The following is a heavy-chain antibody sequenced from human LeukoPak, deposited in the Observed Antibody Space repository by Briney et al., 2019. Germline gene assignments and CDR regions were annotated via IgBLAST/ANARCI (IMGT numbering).Heavy chain of an antibody. CDR2: IYHSGST. CDR3: AADRITMVRGYGMDV. D-gene: IGHD3-10*01. V-gene: IGHV4-4*02. J-gene: IGHJ6*04. CDR1: GGSISSSNW. Sequence: SSETLSLTCAVSGGSISSSNWWSWVRQPPGKGLEWIGEIYHSGSTNYNPSLKSRVTISVDKSKNQFSLKLSSVTAADTAVYYCAADRITMVRGYGMDVWGKGTTVTVSS.